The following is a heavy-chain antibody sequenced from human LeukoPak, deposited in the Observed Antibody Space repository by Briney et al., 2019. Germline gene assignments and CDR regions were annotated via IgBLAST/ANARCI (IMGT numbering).Heavy chain of an antibody. CDR2: ISSSSSYI. CDR1: GFTFSSYS. CDR3: ARDLVSSSSSRDYYYAVDV. J-gene: IGHJ6*02. Sequence: PGGSLRLSCAASGFTFSSYSMNWVRQAPGKGLEWVSSISSSSSYIYYADSVKGRSTISRDNAKNSLYLQMNSLRAEDTAVYYCARDLVSSSSSRDYYYAVDVWGQGTTVTVSS. V-gene: IGHV3-21*01. D-gene: IGHD6-6*01.